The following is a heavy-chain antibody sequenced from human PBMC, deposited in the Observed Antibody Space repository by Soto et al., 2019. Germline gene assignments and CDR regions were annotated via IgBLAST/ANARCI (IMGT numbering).Heavy chain of an antibody. Sequence: PSQTLSLTCAISGDSVSSNSAAWNWIRQSPSRGLEWLGRTYYRSKWYNDYAVSVKSRITINPDTSKNQFSLQLNSVTHEDTAVYYCARDNLGYCSGGSCYSYYYYMDVWGKGTTVTVSS. CDR2: TYYRSKWYN. CDR3: ARDNLGYCSGGSCYSYYYYMDV. J-gene: IGHJ6*03. V-gene: IGHV6-1*01. D-gene: IGHD2-15*01. CDR1: GDSVSSNSAA.